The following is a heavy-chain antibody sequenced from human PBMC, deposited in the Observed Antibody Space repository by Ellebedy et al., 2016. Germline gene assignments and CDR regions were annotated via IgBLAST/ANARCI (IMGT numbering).Heavy chain of an antibody. D-gene: IGHD5-12*01. Sequence: SVKVSCXASGYTFTSYAISWVRQAPGQGLEWMGGIIPIFGTANYAQKFQGRVTITADESTSTAYMELSSLRSEDTAVYYCARGIVATTYFDYWGQGTLVTVSS. CDR2: IIPIFGTA. J-gene: IGHJ4*02. CDR1: GYTFTSYA. V-gene: IGHV1-69*13. CDR3: ARGIVATTYFDY.